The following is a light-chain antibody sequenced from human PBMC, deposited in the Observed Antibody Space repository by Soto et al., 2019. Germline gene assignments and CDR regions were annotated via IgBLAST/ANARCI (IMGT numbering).Light chain of an antibody. CDR1: QSISNN. CDR3: QQYMYWPRP. CDR2: DAS. Sequence: IVMTQSPATLSVSPGERATLSCRASQSISNNLAWYQQKPGQAPRLLIYDASNRANGIPARFSGSGSGTDFTLTIISLQSEDFAVYYCQQYMYWPRPVGQG. V-gene: IGKV3D-15*01. J-gene: IGKJ1*01.